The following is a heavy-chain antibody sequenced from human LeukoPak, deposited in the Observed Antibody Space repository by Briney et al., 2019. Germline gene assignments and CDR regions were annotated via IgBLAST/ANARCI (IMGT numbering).Heavy chain of an antibody. J-gene: IGHJ4*02. CDR2: ISGSGGST. CDR1: GFTFNSYA. D-gene: IGHD6-6*01. CDR3: AAQSARPQYYFDY. Sequence: GGSLRLSCAASGFTFNSYAMSWVRQAPGKGLEWVSAISGSGGSTYYADSVKGRFTISRDNSKNTLYLQMNSLRAEDTAVYYCAAQSARPQYYFDYWGQGTLVTVSS. V-gene: IGHV3-23*01.